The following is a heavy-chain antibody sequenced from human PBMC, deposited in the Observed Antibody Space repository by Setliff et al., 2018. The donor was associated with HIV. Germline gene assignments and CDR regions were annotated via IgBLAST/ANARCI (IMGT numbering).Heavy chain of an antibody. CDR2: IYSDGNT. V-gene: IGHV3-66*02. Sequence: GGSLRLSCAASGFTVSGSYMSWVRQAPGKGLEWVSTIYSDGNTYHADSVKGRFTLSRDNSKNTLYLQMNGLTPEDTAVYYCAKPRLYNSALENWGQGTLVTVSS. D-gene: IGHD1-1*01. J-gene: IGHJ4*02. CDR1: GFTVSGSY. CDR3: AKPRLYNSALEN.